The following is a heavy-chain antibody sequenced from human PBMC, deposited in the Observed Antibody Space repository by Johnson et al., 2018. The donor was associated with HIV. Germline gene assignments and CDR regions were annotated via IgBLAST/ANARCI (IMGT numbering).Heavy chain of an antibody. V-gene: IGHV3-30*04. J-gene: IGHJ3*02. D-gene: IGHD6-6*01. CDR1: GFTFDSYA. CDR2: ISYDGSNK. CDR3: AKDKSAAPGDI. Sequence: QLVESGGGMVQPGRSLRLSCAPSGFTFDSYAMHWVRQVPGKGLEWVAVISYDGSNKYYADSVKGRFTISRDNSKNTLYLQMNSLRAEDTAVYYCAKDKSAAPGDIWGQGTMVTVSS.